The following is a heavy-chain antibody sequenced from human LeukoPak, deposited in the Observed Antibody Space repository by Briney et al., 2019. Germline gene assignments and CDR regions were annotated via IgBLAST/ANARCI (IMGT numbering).Heavy chain of an antibody. Sequence: ASVKVSCKASGYTFTGYSIHWVRQAPGQGLEWMGRINPNSDNTYYAGKFQGRVTMTTDTSISTAYMDLSRLTSDDTAVYYCARDSSNWSAFDSWGQGTLVAVSS. D-gene: IGHD6-13*01. CDR1: GYTFTGYS. CDR2: INPNSDNT. J-gene: IGHJ4*02. CDR3: ARDSSNWSAFDS. V-gene: IGHV1-2*06.